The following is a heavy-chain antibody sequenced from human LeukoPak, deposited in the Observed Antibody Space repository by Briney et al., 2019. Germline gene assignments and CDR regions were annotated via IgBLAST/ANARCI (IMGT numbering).Heavy chain of an antibody. CDR1: GGSFSGYY. CDR3: ARGSQSLGYCSGGSCRAKIFDY. D-gene: IGHD2-15*01. J-gene: IGHJ4*02. V-gene: IGHV4-34*01. Sequence: PSETLSLTCAVHGGSFSGYYWSWIRQLPGKGLEWIGEINHSGSTNYNPSLKSRVTISVDTSKNQFSLKLSSVTAADTAVYYCARGSQSLGYCSGGSCRAKIFDYWGQGTLVTVSS. CDR2: INHSGST.